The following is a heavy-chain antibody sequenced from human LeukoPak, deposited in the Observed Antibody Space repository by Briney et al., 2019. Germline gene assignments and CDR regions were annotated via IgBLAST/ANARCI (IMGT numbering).Heavy chain of an antibody. V-gene: IGHV4-59*01. J-gene: IGHJ6*03. D-gene: IGHD4-17*01. CDR3: ARAPPPVTPYYFYFMDV. CDR2: ISYSGTT. Sequence: PSETLSLTCSVSGGSISCYYWTWIRQPPGKGLEWIGYISYSGTTNYNPSLKSRVPISMDTSKNQVSLKLTSVTAADTAVYYCARAPPPVTPYYFYFMDVWGEGTTVTISS. CDR1: GGSISCYY.